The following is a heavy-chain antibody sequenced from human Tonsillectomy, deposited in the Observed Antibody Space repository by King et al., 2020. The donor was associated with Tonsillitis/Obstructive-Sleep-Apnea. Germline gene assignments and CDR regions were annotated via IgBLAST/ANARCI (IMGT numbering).Heavy chain of an antibody. CDR1: GFTSSSNT. CDR3: ARGRGSG. D-gene: IGHD3-10*01. V-gene: IGHV3-48*02. CDR2: FRSSSSTI. J-gene: IGHJ4*02. Sequence: VQLVESGGGLVQPGGSLRLSCAAPGFTSSSNTMNGFRQAPGKGLKWVSYFRSSSSTIYYEDSVKGRFTISRENAKNSLYLQMNSLRDEDTAVYYCARGRGSGWGQGTLVTVSS.